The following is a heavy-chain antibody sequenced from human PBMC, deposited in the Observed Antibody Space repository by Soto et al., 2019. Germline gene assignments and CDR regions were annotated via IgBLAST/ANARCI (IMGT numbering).Heavy chain of an antibody. CDR1: GFTFSSYA. V-gene: IGHV3-23*01. D-gene: IGHD3-10*01. J-gene: IGHJ4*02. CDR2: ITRSNTT. Sequence: GGSLRLSCAASGFTFSSYAMSWVRQVPGKGLEWVSTITRSNTTPYADSVRGRFTISRDNSKNTLYLQMDSLRAEDTAVYYCVREFAQGSPNYDSWGLGTLVTVSS. CDR3: VREFAQGSPNYDS.